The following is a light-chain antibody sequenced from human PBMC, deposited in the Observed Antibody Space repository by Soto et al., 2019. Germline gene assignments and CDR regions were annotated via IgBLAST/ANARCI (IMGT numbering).Light chain of an antibody. CDR2: KVS. Sequence: DIQMTQFPSTLSASVGDRVTITCRASQSISNRLAWFQQKSGEAPKILIHKVSRLESGVPSRFSGSGSGTEFTLTISSLQPDDFATYYCQQYNTYSWTFGQGTKV. V-gene: IGKV1-5*03. CDR1: QSISNR. CDR3: QQYNTYSWT. J-gene: IGKJ1*01.